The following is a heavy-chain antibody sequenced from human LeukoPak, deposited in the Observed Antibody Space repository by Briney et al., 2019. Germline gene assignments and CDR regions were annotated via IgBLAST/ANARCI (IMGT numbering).Heavy chain of an antibody. J-gene: IGHJ4*02. CDR3: AKDTAMVMGYYFDY. V-gene: IGHV3-23*01. Sequence: PGGSLRLSCAASGFTFSSYAKSWVRQAPGKGLEWVSAISGSGGSTYYADSVKGRFTISRDNSKNTLYLQMNSLRAEDTAVYYCAKDTAMVMGYYFDYWGQGTLVTVSS. D-gene: IGHD5-18*01. CDR2: ISGSGGST. CDR1: GFTFSSYA.